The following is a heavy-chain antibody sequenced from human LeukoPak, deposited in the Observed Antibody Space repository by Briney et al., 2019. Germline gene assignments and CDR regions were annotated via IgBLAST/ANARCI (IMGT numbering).Heavy chain of an antibody. CDR2: IYSGGST. CDR1: GFTFNTYA. J-gene: IGHJ3*02. CDR3: ARGFGHYYDSFNAFDI. D-gene: IGHD3-22*01. Sequence: PGGSLRLSCAASGFTFNTYAMSWVRQAPGKGLEWVSIIYSGGSTYYADSVKGRFTISRDNSKNTLYLQMNSLRADDMAVYYCARGFGHYYDSFNAFDIWGQGTMVTVSS. V-gene: IGHV3-23*03.